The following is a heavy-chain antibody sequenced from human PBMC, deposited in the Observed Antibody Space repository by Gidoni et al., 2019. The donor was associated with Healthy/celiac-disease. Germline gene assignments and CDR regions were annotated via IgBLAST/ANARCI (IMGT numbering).Heavy chain of an antibody. CDR1: GFSLSTSGVG. D-gene: IGHD1-26*01. V-gene: IGHV2-5*02. Sequence: ITLKDSGPTLVKPTHTLTLTFTFSGFSLSTSGVGVGWIRQPPGKALEWLALIYWDDAKRYSPSLKSRITINKDTSKNQVVLTMTNMDPVDTATYYCAQSDSGNFNYYYWGQGTLVTVAS. J-gene: IGHJ4*02. CDR3: AQSDSGNFNYYY. CDR2: IYWDDAK.